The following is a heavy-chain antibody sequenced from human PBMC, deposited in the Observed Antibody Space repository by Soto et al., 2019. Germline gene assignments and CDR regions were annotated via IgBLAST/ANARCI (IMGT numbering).Heavy chain of an antibody. CDR3: ARRLNYYDSSGYHGEIDY. CDR2: IYYSGST. J-gene: IGHJ4*02. V-gene: IGHV4-61*01. D-gene: IGHD3-22*01. CDR1: GGSVSSGSYY. Sequence: SETLSLTCTVSGGSVSSGSYYWSWIRQPPGKGLEWIGYIYYSGSTNYNPSLKSRVTISVDTSKNQFSLKLSSVTAADTAVYYCARRLNYYDSSGYHGEIDYWGQGTLVTVSS.